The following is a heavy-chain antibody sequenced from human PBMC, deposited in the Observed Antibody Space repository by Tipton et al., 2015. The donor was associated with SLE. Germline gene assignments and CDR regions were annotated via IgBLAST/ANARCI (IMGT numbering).Heavy chain of an antibody. V-gene: IGHV4-61*01. J-gene: IGHJ5*02. CDR2: IYYSGST. CDR1: GGSVSSGSYY. CDR3: ARAPGGAYYYGSGGWFDP. Sequence: TLSLTCTVSGGSVSSGSYYWAWIRQPQGKGPEWIGTIYYSGSTNYNPSLKSRVTISVDTSKNQFSLKLSSVTAADTAVYYCARAPGGAYYYGSGGWFDPWGQGTLVTVSS. D-gene: IGHD3-10*01.